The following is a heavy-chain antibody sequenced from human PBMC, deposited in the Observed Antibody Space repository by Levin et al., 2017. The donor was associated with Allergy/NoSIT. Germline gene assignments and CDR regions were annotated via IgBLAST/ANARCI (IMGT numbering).Heavy chain of an antibody. D-gene: IGHD3-22*01. V-gene: IGHV1-18*01. CDR2: ISGHNGKT. Sequence: ASVKVSCKPSGFNFNLYGIIWVRQAPGQGLEWMGWISGHNGKTDYAQKFQGRVSMTTDTSTSTAYMELRNLRSDDTAMFYCARVFYFDSSGYYDPWGQGTLVTVSS. J-gene: IGHJ5*02. CDR3: ARVFYFDSSGYYDP. CDR1: GFNFNLYG.